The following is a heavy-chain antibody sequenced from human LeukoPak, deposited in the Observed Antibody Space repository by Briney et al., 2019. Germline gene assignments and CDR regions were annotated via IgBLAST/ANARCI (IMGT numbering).Heavy chain of an antibody. CDR1: GFTVSSNY. CDR2: IYSGGST. V-gene: IGHV3-66*01. Sequence: GRSLRLSCAASGFTVSSNYMSWVRQAPGKGLEWVSVIYSGGSTYYADSVKGRFTISRDNSKNTLYLQMNSLRAEDTAVYYCARVPTATDSSGWYVVYYGMDVWGQGTTVTVSS. D-gene: IGHD6-19*01. CDR3: ARVPTATDSSGWYVVYYGMDV. J-gene: IGHJ6*02.